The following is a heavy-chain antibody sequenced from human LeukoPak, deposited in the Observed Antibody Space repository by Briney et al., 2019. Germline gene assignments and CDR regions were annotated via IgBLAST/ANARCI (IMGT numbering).Heavy chain of an antibody. CDR2: ISAYNGNT. Sequence: ASVKVSCKASGYTFTSYGISWVRQAPGQGLEWMGWISAYNGNTNYAQKLQGRVTMTTDTSTSTAYMELRSLRSDDTAVYYCARDFGIDIVVVPAAICDYWGQGTLVTVSS. CDR3: ARDFGIDIVVVPAAICDY. V-gene: IGHV1-18*01. J-gene: IGHJ4*02. CDR1: GYTFTSYG. D-gene: IGHD2-2*02.